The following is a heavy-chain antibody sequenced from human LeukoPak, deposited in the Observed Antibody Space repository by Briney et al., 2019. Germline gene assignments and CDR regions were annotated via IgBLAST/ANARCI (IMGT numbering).Heavy chain of an antibody. CDR3: AKGADPLTWRMTTVAGTRFDF. Sequence: GGSLRLXCAVSGFTFDDYAMHWVRQAPGKDLESVSLISGDGGSIYYAGSVKGRFTVSRDNSKNSLYLQMNRLRTEDTAFYYCAKGADPLTWRMTTVAGTRFDFWGQGTLVTVSS. J-gene: IGHJ4*02. D-gene: IGHD6-19*01. V-gene: IGHV3-43*02. CDR1: GFTFDDYA. CDR2: ISGDGGSI.